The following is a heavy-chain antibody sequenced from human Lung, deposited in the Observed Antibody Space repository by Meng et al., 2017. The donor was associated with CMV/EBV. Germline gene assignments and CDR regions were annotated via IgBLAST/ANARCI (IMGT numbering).Heavy chain of an antibody. Sequence: QVQLVQAGAEVKKPGASVKVSCKASGYTFTGYYMHWLRQAPGQGLEWVGRITPSSGGTTYAQKFQGRVTMTRDTSISTAYMELSSLRSDDAAIYCCVRANLGSADYWGQGTLVTVSS. CDR3: VRANLGSADY. J-gene: IGHJ4*02. CDR2: ITPSSGGT. V-gene: IGHV1-2*06. CDR1: GYTFTGYY. D-gene: IGHD7-27*01.